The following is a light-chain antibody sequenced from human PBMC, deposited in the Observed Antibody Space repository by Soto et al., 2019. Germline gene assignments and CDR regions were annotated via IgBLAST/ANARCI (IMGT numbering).Light chain of an antibody. Sequence: DVQVTQSPSFVSASVGDRVTITCRASQGIGTWLAWYQQKPGKAPSLLIYGATDLQSGVPSRFSGSGLGTHFSLTIFSLQPEDFATYYCQQTNSFPITFGQGTRLEL. V-gene: IGKV1D-12*01. CDR3: QQTNSFPIT. CDR2: GAT. CDR1: QGIGTW. J-gene: IGKJ5*01.